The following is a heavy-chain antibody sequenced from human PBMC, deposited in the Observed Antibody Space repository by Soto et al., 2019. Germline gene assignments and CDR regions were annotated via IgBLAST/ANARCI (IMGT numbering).Heavy chain of an antibody. CDR2: IYYSGST. V-gene: IGHV4-31*03. CDR3: ARDLSSKRWFDP. J-gene: IGHJ5*02. CDR1: GGSISSGGYY. Sequence: SETLSLTCTVSGGSISSGGYYWSWIRQHPGKGLEWIGYIYYSGSTYYNPSLKSRVTISVDTSKNQFSLKLSSVTAADTAVYYCARDLSSKRWFDPWGQGTLVTVSS.